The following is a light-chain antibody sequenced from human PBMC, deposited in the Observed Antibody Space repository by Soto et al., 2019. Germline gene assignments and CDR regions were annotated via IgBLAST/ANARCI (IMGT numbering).Light chain of an antibody. CDR2: DAS. CDR1: QSVSSY. J-gene: IGKJ4*01. Sequence: EIVLTQSPGTLSLSPGERATLSCRASQSVSSYLAWYQQKPGQAPRLLICDASNRAPGIPARFSGSGSGTEFNLTISSLQSEDFGVYYCQQYNNWPRATFGGGTKVDIK. CDR3: QQYNNWPRAT. V-gene: IGKV3-15*01.